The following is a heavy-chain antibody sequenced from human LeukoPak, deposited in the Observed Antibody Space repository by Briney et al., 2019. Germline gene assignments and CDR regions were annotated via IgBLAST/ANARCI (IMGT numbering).Heavy chain of an antibody. CDR3: ARVPLYGSGENSPSNWFDP. J-gene: IGHJ5*02. Sequence: SGTLSLTCAVSGDSISSTNWWGWVRQPPGKGLEWIGEIYRSESTNYNPSLKSRVTISVDKSKNQFSLKPRSVTAADTAVYYCARVPLYGSGENSPSNWFDPWGQGTLVTVSS. CDR2: IYRSEST. V-gene: IGHV4-4*02. CDR1: GDSISSTNW. D-gene: IGHD3-10*01.